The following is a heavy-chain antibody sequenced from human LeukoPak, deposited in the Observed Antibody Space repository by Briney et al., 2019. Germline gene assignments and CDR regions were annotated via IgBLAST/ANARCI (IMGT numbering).Heavy chain of an antibody. V-gene: IGHV3-66*01. D-gene: IGHD4-17*01. CDR3: ARARTTVTTYGGMDV. J-gene: IGHJ6*02. Sequence: GGSLRLSCAASGFTVSSNYMSWVRQAPGKGLEWVSVIYSGGSTYYADSVKGRFTISRDNSKNTLYLQMNSLRAEDTAVYYCARARTTVTTYGGMDVWGQGTTVTVYS. CDR2: IYSGGST. CDR1: GFTVSSNY.